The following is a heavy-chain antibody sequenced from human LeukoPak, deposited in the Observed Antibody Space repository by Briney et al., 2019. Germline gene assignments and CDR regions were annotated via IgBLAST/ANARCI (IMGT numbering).Heavy chain of an antibody. D-gene: IGHD2-15*01. Sequence: PSPTLSLTCTVSGGSISSGGYYWSWLRQHPGKGLEWIEYIYYSGSTYYNPSLKSRVTISVDTSKNQFSLKLSSVTAADTAVYYCASRPPISGGWYWGQGTLVTVSS. CDR3: ASRPPISGGWY. V-gene: IGHV4-31*03. CDR1: GGSISSGGYY. J-gene: IGHJ4*02. CDR2: IYYSGST.